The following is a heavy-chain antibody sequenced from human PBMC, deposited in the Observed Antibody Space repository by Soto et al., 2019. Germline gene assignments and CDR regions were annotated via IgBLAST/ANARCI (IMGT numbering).Heavy chain of an antibody. CDR3: ASNAPWRDIVVVPAAITDKVYYYYGMDV. CDR1: GGTFSSYA. Sequence: ASVKVSCKASGGTFSSYAISWVRQAPGQGLEWMGGIIPIFGTANYAQKVQGRVTITADESTSKAYMELSGLRSEDTAVYYCASNAPWRDIVVVPAAITDKVYYYYGMDVWGQGTTVTVSS. CDR2: IIPIFGTA. J-gene: IGHJ6*02. V-gene: IGHV1-69*13. D-gene: IGHD2-2*01.